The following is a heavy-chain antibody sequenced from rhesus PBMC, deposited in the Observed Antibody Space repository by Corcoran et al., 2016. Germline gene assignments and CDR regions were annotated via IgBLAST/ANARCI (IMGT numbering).Heavy chain of an antibody. CDR2: ISGSGGST. CDR1: GGSISSNW. Sequence: QLQLQESGPGLVKPSETLSLTCAVSGGSISSNWWSWIRQPPGKGLEWIGRISGSGGSTSYNPSLKRRVTISTDTSKNQLSLKLISVTAADTAVYYCASGDCTSTTCYVVGWDYWGQGVLVTVSS. J-gene: IGHJ4*01. CDR3: ASGDCTSTTCYVVGWDY. D-gene: IGHD2-2*01. V-gene: IGHV4-173*01.